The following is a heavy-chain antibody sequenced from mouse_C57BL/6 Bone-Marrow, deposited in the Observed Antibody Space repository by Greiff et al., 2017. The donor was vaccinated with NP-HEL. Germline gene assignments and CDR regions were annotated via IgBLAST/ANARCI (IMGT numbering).Heavy chain of an antibody. CDR3: ERDYCSSYYFDF. Sequence: VQLQQSGAELVKPGASVKLSCTASGFAFSSYWMNWVKQRPEKGLEWIGQIYTGDGDTNYNGTFKGKATLTADKASSTAYMQLNSLTSEDDEVDFCERDYCSSYYFDFWDQGNTLTVSS. CDR2: IYTGDGDT. D-gene: IGHD1-1*01. J-gene: IGHJ2*01. V-gene: IGHV1-80*01. CDR1: GFAFSSYW.